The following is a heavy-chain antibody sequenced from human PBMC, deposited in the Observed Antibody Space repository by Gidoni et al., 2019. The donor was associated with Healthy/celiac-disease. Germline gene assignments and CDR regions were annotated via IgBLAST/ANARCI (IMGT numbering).Heavy chain of an antibody. D-gene: IGHD5-18*01. CDR1: GGSISSYY. CDR3: ARVTAMVIGMRFDP. CDR2: IYYSGST. V-gene: IGHV4-59*01. J-gene: IGHJ5*02. Sequence: QVQLQESGPGLVKPSETLSLTCTVSGGSISSYYWSWIRQPPGKGLEWIGYIYYSGSTNYNPSLKSRVTISVDTSKNQFSLKLSSVTAADTAVYYCARVTAMVIGMRFDPWGQGTMVTVSS.